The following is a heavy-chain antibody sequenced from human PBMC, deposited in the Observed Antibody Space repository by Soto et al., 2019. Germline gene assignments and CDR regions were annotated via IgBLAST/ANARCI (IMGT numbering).Heavy chain of an antibody. J-gene: IGHJ6*02. CDR2: IKSKVDGGTA. V-gene: IGHV3-15*01. Sequence: GGSLRLSCVASGFTFSNAWMNWVRQGPGKGLEWLGRIKSKVDGGTADYGAATKGRFSISRDDLKNMLYLQMNSLKPDDTAVYYCTTLSYLYYDGMDVWGQGTTVTVSS. CDR3: TTLSYLYYDGMDV. D-gene: IGHD2-2*01. CDR1: GFTFSNAW.